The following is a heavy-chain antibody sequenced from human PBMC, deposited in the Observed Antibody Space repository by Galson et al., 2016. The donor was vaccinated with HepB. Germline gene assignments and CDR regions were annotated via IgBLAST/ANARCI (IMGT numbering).Heavy chain of an antibody. Sequence: SLRLSCAASGFTFRSYDMSWVRQSTGKGLEWVAAIGTLHDSFFPDSVRGRFSISRENVKNSLYLQLNRLRAGDTAVYYCARIARGSSYTLGYFDLWGRGTLVTVSS. CDR2: IGTLHDS. CDR1: GFTFRSYD. J-gene: IGHJ2*01. V-gene: IGHV3-13*04. CDR3: ARIARGSSYTLGYFDL. D-gene: IGHD6-13*01.